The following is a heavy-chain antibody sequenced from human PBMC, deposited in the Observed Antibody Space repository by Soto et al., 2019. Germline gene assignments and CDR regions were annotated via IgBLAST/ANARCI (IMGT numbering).Heavy chain of an antibody. Sequence: SETLSLTCSVSGGSINSYFWCWIRQPPGKGLEWIGYISYTGSTDYSPSLKSRVTISVDTSKNQFSLKVRSVTAADTAIYFCARHYPIGNNWNYFDYWGRGTLVTVSS. V-gene: IGHV4-59*08. D-gene: IGHD1-1*01. CDR2: ISYTGST. J-gene: IGHJ4*02. CDR1: GGSINSYF. CDR3: ARHYPIGNNWNYFDY.